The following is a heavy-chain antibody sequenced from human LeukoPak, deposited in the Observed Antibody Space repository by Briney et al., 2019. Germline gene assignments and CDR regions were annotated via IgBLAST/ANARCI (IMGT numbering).Heavy chain of an antibody. J-gene: IGHJ3*02. Sequence: SETLSLTCTVSGGSISSSSYYWGWIRQPPGKGLEWIGSIYYSGSTNYNPSLKSRVTISVDTSKIQFSLKLSSVTAADTAVYYCARRGWYGLAFDIWGQGTMVTVSS. CDR2: IYYSGST. CDR3: ARRGWYGLAFDI. V-gene: IGHV4-39*07. D-gene: IGHD6-19*01. CDR1: GGSISSSSYY.